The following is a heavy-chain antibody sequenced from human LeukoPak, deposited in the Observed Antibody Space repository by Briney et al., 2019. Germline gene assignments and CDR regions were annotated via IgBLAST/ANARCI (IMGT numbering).Heavy chain of an antibody. CDR2: IYPGDSET. CDR3: ARSIAVSATFDY. J-gene: IGHJ4*02. CDR1: GSSFTSYW. D-gene: IGHD6-13*01. V-gene: IGHV5-51*01. Sequence: HGESLQISCKGSGSSFTSYWIAWVRQMPGKGLEWMGIIYPGDSETRYSPSFQGQVTISADKSISSAYLQWSSLKASDTAMYYCARSIAVSATFDYWGQGTLVTVSS.